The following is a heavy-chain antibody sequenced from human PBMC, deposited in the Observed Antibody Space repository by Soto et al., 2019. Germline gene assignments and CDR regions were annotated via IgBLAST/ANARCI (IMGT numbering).Heavy chain of an antibody. CDR2: IRSKANSYAT. D-gene: IGHD2-2*01. CDR1: GFTFSGSA. Sequence: GGSLRLSCAASGFTFSGSAMHWVRQASGKGLEWVGRIRSKANSYATAYAASVKGRFTISRDDSKNTAYLQMNSLKTEDTAVYYCTRSGVLVPAAMHYYGMDVWGQGTTVTVSS. V-gene: IGHV3-73*01. CDR3: TRSGVLVPAAMHYYGMDV. J-gene: IGHJ6*02.